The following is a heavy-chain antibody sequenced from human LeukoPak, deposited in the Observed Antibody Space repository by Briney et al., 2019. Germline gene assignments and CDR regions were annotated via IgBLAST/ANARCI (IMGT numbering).Heavy chain of an antibody. Sequence: GGSLRLSCAAAGFNFSSYWMTWVRQAPGKGLEWVANIKQDGTEKYYVDSVKGRFTISRDNAKNTLYLQMNSLRAVDTAVYFCARPTTVTMVDAFNIWGLGTMVTVSS. CDR2: IKQDGTEK. CDR1: GFNFSSYW. D-gene: IGHD4-17*01. J-gene: IGHJ3*02. V-gene: IGHV3-7*04. CDR3: ARPTTVTMVDAFNI.